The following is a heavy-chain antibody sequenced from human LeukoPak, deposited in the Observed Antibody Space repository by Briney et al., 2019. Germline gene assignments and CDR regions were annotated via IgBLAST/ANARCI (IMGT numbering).Heavy chain of an antibody. V-gene: IGHV4-34*01. CDR1: GGSFSGYY. CDR2: INHSGST. D-gene: IGHD6-19*01. Sequence: SETLSLTCAVYGGSFSGYYWSWTRQPPGKGLEWIGEINHSGSTNYNPSLKSRVTISVDTSKNQFSLKLSSVTAADTAVYYCASFGMHSSGWYGDYWGQGTLVTVSS. CDR3: ASFGMHSSGWYGDY. J-gene: IGHJ4*02.